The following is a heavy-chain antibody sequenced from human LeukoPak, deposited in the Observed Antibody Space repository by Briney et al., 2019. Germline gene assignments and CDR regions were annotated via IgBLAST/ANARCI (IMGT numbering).Heavy chain of an antibody. V-gene: IGHV3-48*03. CDR1: GFTFSSYE. CDR2: ISRSGSTI. J-gene: IGHJ4*02. CDR3: ARAGYDYVWGSYRYASYYFDY. D-gene: IGHD3-16*02. Sequence: GGSLRLSCAASGFTFSSYEMNWVRQAPGRGLEWVSYISRSGSTIYYADSVKGRFTISRDNAKNSLYLQINSLRAGDTAVYYCARAGYDYVWGSYRYASYYFDYWGQGTLVTVSS.